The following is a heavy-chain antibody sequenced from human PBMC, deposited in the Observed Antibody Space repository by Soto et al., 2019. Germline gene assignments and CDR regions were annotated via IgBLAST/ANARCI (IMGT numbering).Heavy chain of an antibody. V-gene: IGHV1-2*02. J-gene: IGHJ5*02. CDR2: IAPKSGDT. CDR1: GYTFTENE. CDR3: ARRHLCVYIRWSFDP. D-gene: IGHD1-26*01. Sequence: ASVKVSCKASGYTFTENEIHWLRRAPGQRLEWMGRIAPKSGDTNFAPTYQGRVTMTRDTSTNTVYMEVTRLTPDDTAIYFCARRHLCVYIRWSFDPWGQGTLVTVSS.